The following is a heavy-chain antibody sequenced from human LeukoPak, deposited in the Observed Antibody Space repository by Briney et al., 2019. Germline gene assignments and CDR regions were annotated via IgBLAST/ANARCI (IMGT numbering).Heavy chain of an antibody. CDR2: MNPNSGNT. Sequence: ASVKVSCKASGYTFTSYDINWVRQATGQGLEWMGWMNPNSGNTGYAQKFQGRVTMTRNTSISTAYMELSSLRSEDTAVYYCARDLGYYYDSSSSPDWPWGQGTLVTVSS. V-gene: IGHV1-8*01. D-gene: IGHD3-22*01. J-gene: IGHJ4*02. CDR1: GYTFTSYD. CDR3: ARDLGYYYDSSSSPDWP.